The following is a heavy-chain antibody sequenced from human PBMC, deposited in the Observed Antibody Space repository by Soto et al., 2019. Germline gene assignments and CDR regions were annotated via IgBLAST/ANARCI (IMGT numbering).Heavy chain of an antibody. Sequence: QVQLVQSGAEVKKPGSSVKVYCKASGGTFSSYTISWVRQAPGQGLEWMGRIIPILGIANYAQKFQGRVTITADKSTSTAYMELSSLRSEDTAVYYCARAGIAVAGNFDYWGQGTLVTVSS. CDR1: GGTFSSYT. D-gene: IGHD6-19*01. V-gene: IGHV1-69*02. CDR3: ARAGIAVAGNFDY. CDR2: IIPILGIA. J-gene: IGHJ4*02.